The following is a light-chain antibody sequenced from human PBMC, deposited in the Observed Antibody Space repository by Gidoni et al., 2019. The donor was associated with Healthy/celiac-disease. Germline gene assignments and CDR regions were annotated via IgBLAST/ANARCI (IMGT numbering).Light chain of an antibody. Sequence: HSVLTQPPSASGTPGQRVTISCSGSSSNLGSNYVYWYQQLPGTAPKLLIYRNNQRPSGVPDRFSGSKSGTSASLAISGLRSEDEADYYCAAWDDSLSGPRVFGGGTKLTVL. CDR3: AAWDDSLSGPRV. V-gene: IGLV1-47*01. J-gene: IGLJ2*01. CDR1: SSNLGSNY. CDR2: RNN.